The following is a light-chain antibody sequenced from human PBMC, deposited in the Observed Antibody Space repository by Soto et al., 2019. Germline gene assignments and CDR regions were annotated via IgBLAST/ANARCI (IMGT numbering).Light chain of an antibody. Sequence: QSVLTQPPSASGTPGQRVTISCSGSSSNIGSNTVNWYQQLPGTAPKLLIYSNNQRPSGVPARFSGSKSGTSASLAISGLQSEDEADYYCAAWDDSLNAVVFGGGTKLTVL. V-gene: IGLV1-44*01. CDR3: AAWDDSLNAVV. CDR2: SNN. J-gene: IGLJ2*01. CDR1: SSNIGSNT.